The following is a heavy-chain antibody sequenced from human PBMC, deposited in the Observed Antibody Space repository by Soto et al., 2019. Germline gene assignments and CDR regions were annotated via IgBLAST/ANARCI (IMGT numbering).Heavy chain of an antibody. CDR3: ARAVGASAFDL. V-gene: IGHV3-21*01. CDR1: GFTFSSYS. J-gene: IGHJ3*01. Sequence: EVQLVESGGGLVKPGGSLRLSCAASGFTFSSYSMNWVRQAPGKGLEWVSSISSSSSYIYYADSLKGRFTISRDNAKNSLYLQMNSLRAEDTAVYYCARAVGASAFDLWGQGTMVTVSS. D-gene: IGHD3-16*01. CDR2: ISSSSSYI.